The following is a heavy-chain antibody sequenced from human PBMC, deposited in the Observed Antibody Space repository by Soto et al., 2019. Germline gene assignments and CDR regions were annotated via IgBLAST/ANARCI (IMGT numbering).Heavy chain of an antibody. CDR1: GFTFSNYA. CDR3: AHNSRGVRTIRGRSYGFDY. J-gene: IGHJ4*02. CDR2: ISGSGGST. Sequence: RLSCAASGFTFSNYAMNWVRQAPGKGLEWVSAISGSGGSTYYADSVKGRFTISRDNSKNTLYLQMNSLRAEDTAVYYCAHNSRGVRTIRGRSYGFDYWGQGTLVTVSS. V-gene: IGHV3-23*01. D-gene: IGHD5-18*01.